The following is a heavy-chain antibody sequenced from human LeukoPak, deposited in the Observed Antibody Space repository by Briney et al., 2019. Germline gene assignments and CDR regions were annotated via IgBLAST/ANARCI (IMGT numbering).Heavy chain of an antibody. V-gene: IGHV1-2*02. Sequence: ASVKVSCKASGYTFTGYYMHWVRQAPGQGLEWMGWINPNSGGTNYAQKFQGRVTMTRDTSTSTVYMELSSLRSEDTAVYYCARAAIEYSSSGVDYWGQGTLVTVSS. D-gene: IGHD6-6*01. J-gene: IGHJ4*02. CDR2: INPNSGGT. CDR3: ARAAIEYSSSGVDY. CDR1: GYTFTGYY.